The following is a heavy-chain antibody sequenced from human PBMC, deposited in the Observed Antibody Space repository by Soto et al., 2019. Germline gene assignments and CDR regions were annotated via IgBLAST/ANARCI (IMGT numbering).Heavy chain of an antibody. CDR1: GGSISSGGYS. D-gene: IGHD5-18*01. CDR2: IYYGGST. J-gene: IGHJ3*01. Sequence: SETLSLTCAVSGGSISSGGYSWSWIRQPPGKGLEWIGYIYYGGSTNYNPSLKSRVTISVDRSKNQFSMRLSSVTAADTAVYYCAREDTTMGIYALDVWGQGTMVTVSS. CDR3: AREDTTMGIYALDV. V-gene: IGHV4-30-2*01.